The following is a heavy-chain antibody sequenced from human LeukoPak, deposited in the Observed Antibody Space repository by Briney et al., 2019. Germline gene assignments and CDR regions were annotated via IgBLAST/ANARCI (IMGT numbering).Heavy chain of an antibody. D-gene: IGHD6-13*01. V-gene: IGHV3-74*01. CDR3: ASASSHRIAAGGDY. CDR2: INSDGSSR. Sequence: GGSLRLSCGASGFTFSNYWMHWVRQAPGKGLVWVSRINSDGSSRSYADSVKGRFTISRDNAKNTLYLQMNSLRAEDTAVYYCASASSHRIAAGGDYWGQGTLVTVSS. CDR1: GFTFSNYW. J-gene: IGHJ4*02.